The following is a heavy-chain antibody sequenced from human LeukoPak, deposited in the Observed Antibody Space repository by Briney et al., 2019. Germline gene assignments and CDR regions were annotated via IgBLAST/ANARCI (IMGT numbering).Heavy chain of an antibody. Sequence: GGSLRLSCAASGFTFSSYWMSWVRQAPGKGLEWVANIKQDGSEKYYVDSVKGRFTISRDNAKNSLYLQMNSLRAEDTAVYYCARSPSSYSGSGSYYSVWGQGTLVTVSS. D-gene: IGHD3-10*01. CDR2: IKQDGSEK. V-gene: IGHV3-7*01. CDR3: ARSPSSYSGSGSYYSV. J-gene: IGHJ4*02. CDR1: GFTFSSYW.